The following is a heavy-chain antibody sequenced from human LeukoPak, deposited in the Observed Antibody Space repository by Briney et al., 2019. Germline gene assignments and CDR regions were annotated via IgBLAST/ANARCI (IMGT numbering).Heavy chain of an antibody. J-gene: IGHJ5*02. CDR3: ARELPYYYGSGIGEAWFDP. CDR1: GFTFSSYE. D-gene: IGHD3-10*01. V-gene: IGHV3-48*03. CDR2: ISSTGSTI. Sequence: GGSLRLSCAASGFTFSSYETNWVRQAPGKGLEWVSYISSTGSTIYYADSVKGRFTISRDNAKNSLYLQMNSLRVEDTAVYYCARELPYYYGSGIGEAWFDPWGQGTLVTVSS.